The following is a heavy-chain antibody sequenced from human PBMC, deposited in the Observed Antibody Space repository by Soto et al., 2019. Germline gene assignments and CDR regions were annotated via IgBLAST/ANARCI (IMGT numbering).Heavy chain of an antibody. CDR3: AREGGIEAAGTYNGFDP. J-gene: IGHJ5*02. CDR2: INHSGST. CDR1: GGSFSGYY. D-gene: IGHD6-13*01. Sequence: QVQLQQWGAGLLKPSETLSLTCAVYGGSFSGYYWSWIRQPPGKGLEWMGEINHSGSTNYNPCLKSRVNISVDTSKNQFSLKLSSVTAADTAVYYCAREGGIEAAGTYNGFDPWGQGTLVTVSS. V-gene: IGHV4-34*01.